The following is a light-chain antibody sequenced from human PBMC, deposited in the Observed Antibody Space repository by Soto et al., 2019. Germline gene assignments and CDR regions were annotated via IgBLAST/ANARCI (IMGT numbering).Light chain of an antibody. CDR2: GAS. Sequence: EIVMTQSPATLSVSPGERATLSCRASQSVSSNLAWYQQKPGQAPRLLIYGASTRATGIPARFSGSGSGTEFTLTLSSLQSEDFALYYCQQYNNWPPLFTFGPGTKVDIK. V-gene: IGKV3-15*01. J-gene: IGKJ3*01. CDR3: QQYNNWPPLFT. CDR1: QSVSSN.